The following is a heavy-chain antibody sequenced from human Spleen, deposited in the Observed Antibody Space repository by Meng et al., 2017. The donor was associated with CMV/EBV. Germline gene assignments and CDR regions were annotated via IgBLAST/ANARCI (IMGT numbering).Heavy chain of an antibody. CDR3: ARLDCSGGSCYPIGYFQH. V-gene: IGHV4-34*01. CDR1: GGSFSGYY. CDR2: INHSGST. D-gene: IGHD2-15*01. J-gene: IGHJ1*01. Sequence: QMQLQQWGAGLLKPSETLSLTCAVYGGSFSGYYWSWIRQPPGKGLEWIGEINHSGSTNYNPPLKSRVTISVDTSKNQFSLKLSSVTAADTAVYYCARLDCSGGSCYPIGYFQHWGQGTLVTVSS.